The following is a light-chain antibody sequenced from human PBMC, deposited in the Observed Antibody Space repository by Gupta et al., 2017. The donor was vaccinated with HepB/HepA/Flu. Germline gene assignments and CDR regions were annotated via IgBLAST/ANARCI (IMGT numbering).Light chain of an antibody. J-gene: IGKJ4*01. CDR2: GAS. CDR3: QQDKNWPPLT. Sequence: EIVMTQSPATLSVSPGERATLSCRASQSVTSNLAWYKQKPGQAPRLLIYGASTTVTGIPARFSGSGFGKQLSLTNSNRQWEDFAVYYCQQDKNWPPLTVGRGTKVDIK. V-gene: IGKV3-15*01. CDR1: QSVTSN.